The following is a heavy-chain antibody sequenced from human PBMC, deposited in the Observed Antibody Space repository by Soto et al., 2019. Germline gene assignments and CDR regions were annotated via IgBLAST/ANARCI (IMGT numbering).Heavy chain of an antibody. V-gene: IGHV4-30-2*01. CDR2: IYHSGST. CDR1: GGSISSGVYC. Sequence: SETRSRTWAVSGGSISSGVYCGIWIRQPPGKGLEWIGYIYHSGSTYYNPSLKSRVTISVDRSKNQFSLKLSSVTAADTAVYYCARGLSIAARPDWFDPWGQGTLVTVSS. J-gene: IGHJ5*02. D-gene: IGHD6-6*01. CDR3: ARGLSIAARPDWFDP.